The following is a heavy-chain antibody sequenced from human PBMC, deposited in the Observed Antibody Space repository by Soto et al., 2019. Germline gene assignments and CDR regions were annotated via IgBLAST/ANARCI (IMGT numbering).Heavy chain of an antibody. Sequence: SETLSLTCAVYGGSFSGYYWSWIRQPPGKGLEWIGEINHSGSTNYNPSLKSRVTISVDTSKNQFSLKLSSVTAADTAVYYCARRGHSQRPTDYWAQATLF. CDR1: GGSFSGYY. CDR2: INHSGST. V-gene: IGHV4-34*01. CDR3: ARRGHSQRPTDY. J-gene: IGHJ4*02.